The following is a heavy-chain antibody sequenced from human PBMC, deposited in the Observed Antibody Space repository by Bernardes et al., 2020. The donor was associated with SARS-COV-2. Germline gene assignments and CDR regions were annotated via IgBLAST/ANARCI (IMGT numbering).Heavy chain of an antibody. Sequence: VGSLSLSCAASGLIVSSNYMSWVRQAPGKGLEWVSVIYRGGSTYHADSVKGRFTISRDNSKNTLYLQMNGLRPEDTALYYCASEVVSSSLDIWGQGTMVT. CDR3: ASEVVSSSLDI. CDR2: IYRGGST. V-gene: IGHV3-66*02. CDR1: GLIVSSNY. J-gene: IGHJ3*02. D-gene: IGHD3-22*01.